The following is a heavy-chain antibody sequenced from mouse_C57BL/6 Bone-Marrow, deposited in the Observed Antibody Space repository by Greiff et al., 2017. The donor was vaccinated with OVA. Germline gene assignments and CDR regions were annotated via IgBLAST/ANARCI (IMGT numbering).Heavy chain of an antibody. Sequence: EVQLQESGPGLVKPSQSLSLTCSVTGYSITSGYYWNWIRQFPGNKLEWMGYISYDGSNNYNPSLKNRISITRDTSKNQFFLKLNSVTTEDTATYYCARRGENDYDDAMDYWGQGTSVTVSS. D-gene: IGHD2-4*01. CDR2: ISYDGSN. J-gene: IGHJ4*01. CDR1: GYSITSGYY. V-gene: IGHV3-6*01. CDR3: ARRGENDYDDAMDY.